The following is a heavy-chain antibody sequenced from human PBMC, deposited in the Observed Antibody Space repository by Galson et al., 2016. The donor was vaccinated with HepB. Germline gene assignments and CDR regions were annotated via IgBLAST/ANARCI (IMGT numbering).Heavy chain of an antibody. V-gene: IGHV6-1*01. CDR2: TYHTSNWYS. D-gene: IGHD2-15*01. Sequence: CAISGDSVSSKSAAWNWIRRSPSRGLEWLGRTYHTSNWYSDYAVSVKSRITINPDTSKNQFSLQLNSVTPEDTAVYYCARGRLVVPFSFYFDYWGQGSLVTVSS. CDR3: ARGRLVVPFSFYFDY. J-gene: IGHJ4*02. CDR1: GDSVSSKSAA.